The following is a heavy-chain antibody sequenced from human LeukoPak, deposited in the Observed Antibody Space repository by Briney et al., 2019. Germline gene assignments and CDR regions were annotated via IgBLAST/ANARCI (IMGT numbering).Heavy chain of an antibody. CDR2: VYSGGST. CDR1: GFTVSSNY. Sequence: GGSLKLSCAASGFTVSSNYMSWVRQAPGKGLEWVSVVYSGGSTYYADSVKGRFTISRDNSKNTLYLQMNSLRAEDTAVYYGAAPDPTYYDFWSGYYAFDIWGQGTMVTASS. CDR3: AAPDPTYYDFWSGYYAFDI. D-gene: IGHD3-3*01. V-gene: IGHV3-53*01. J-gene: IGHJ3*02.